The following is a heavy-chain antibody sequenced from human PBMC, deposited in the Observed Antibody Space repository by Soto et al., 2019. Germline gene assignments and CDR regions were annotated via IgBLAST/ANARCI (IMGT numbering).Heavy chain of an antibody. CDR2: IYYSGST. J-gene: IGHJ4*02. CDR1: GDTISTGGYT. D-gene: IGHD6-19*01. CDR3: ARLTPGYSSGWYYFDY. V-gene: IGHV4-30-2*01. Sequence: PSETLSLTCDVSGDTISTGGYTWAWIRQPPGKGLEWIGDIYYSGSTYHNPSLKSRVNISVDTSKNQFSLKLSSVTAADTAVYYCARLTPGYSSGWYYFDYWGQGTLVTVSS.